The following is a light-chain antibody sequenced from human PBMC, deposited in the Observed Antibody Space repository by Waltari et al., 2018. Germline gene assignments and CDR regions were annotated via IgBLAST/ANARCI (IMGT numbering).Light chain of an antibody. CDR3: CSYAGSSTSV. CDR2: EVS. V-gene: IGLV2-23*02. J-gene: IGLJ1*01. Sequence: QSALTQPASMSGSPGQSITISCTGTSSDVGSSNLASWYQQHPGQAPKLMIYEVSKRPSGVSNRFSGSKSGNTASLTISGLQAEDEADYYCCSYAGSSTSVFGTGTKVTVL. CDR1: SSDVGSSNL.